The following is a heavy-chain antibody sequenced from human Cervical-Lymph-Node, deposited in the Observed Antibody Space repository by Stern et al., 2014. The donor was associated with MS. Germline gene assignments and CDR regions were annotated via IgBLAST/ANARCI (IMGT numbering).Heavy chain of an antibody. CDR2: ISSSSAFI. D-gene: IGHD3-10*01. V-gene: IGHV3-21*01. CDR1: GFTFSSYS. J-gene: IGHJ4*02. Sequence: EVQLVESGGGLVKPGGSLRLSCAVSGFTFSSYSMNWVRQAPGKGREGVSSISSSSAFILYADSVKGRFTISRDNTKDSLYLQMDSLRAEDTAVYYCAREVTYGRSLNYWGQGTLVTVSS. CDR3: AREVTYGRSLNY.